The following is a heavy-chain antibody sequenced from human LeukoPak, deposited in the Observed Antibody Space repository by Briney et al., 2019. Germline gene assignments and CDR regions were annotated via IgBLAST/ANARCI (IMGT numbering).Heavy chain of an antibody. CDR1: GFTVSSNY. D-gene: IGHD5-12*01. Sequence: GGSLRLSCAASGFTVSSNYMSWVRQAPGKGLEWVSVIYSGGSTYYADSVKGRFTISRDNSKNTLYLQMNSLRAEDTAVYYCARVFQYSGYDPGFDYWGQGTLVTVSS. CDR2: IYSGGST. CDR3: ARVFQYSGYDPGFDY. V-gene: IGHV3-66*01. J-gene: IGHJ4*02.